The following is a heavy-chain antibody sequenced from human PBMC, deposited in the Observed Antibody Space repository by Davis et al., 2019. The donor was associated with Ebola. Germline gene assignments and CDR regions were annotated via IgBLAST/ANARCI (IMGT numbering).Heavy chain of an antibody. D-gene: IGHD6-13*01. V-gene: IGHV3-13*01. CDR1: GFTFSSYD. J-gene: IGHJ6*04. CDR3: ARALVLSSSWGDYYYYGMDV. Sequence: GESLKISCAASGFTFSSYDMHWVRQATGKGLEWVSAIGTAGDTYYPGSVKGRFTISRENAKNSLYLQMNSLRAGDTAVYYCARALVLSSSWGDYYYYGMDVWGKGTTVTVSS. CDR2: IGTAGDT.